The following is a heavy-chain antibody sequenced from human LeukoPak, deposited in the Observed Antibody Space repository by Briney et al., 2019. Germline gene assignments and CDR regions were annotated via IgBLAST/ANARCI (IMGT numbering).Heavy chain of an antibody. D-gene: IGHD2-2*01. CDR2: ISGSGGST. CDR3: AKHSLGYCSSTSCLTVFDY. Sequence: PGGSLRLSCAASGFTLSSYAMSWVRQAPGKGLEGVSAISGSGGSTYYADSVRGRFTISRDNSKNTLYLQMNSLRAEDTAVYYCAKHSLGYCSSTSCLTVFDYWGQGTLVTVSS. V-gene: IGHV3-23*01. CDR1: GFTLSSYA. J-gene: IGHJ4*02.